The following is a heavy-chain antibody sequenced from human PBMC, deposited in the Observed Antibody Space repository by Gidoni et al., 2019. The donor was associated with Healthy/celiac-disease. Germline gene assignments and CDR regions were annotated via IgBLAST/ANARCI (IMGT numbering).Heavy chain of an antibody. J-gene: IGHJ4*02. CDR3: AREIYYYDSSGYYGGFDY. Sequence: QVQLQESGPGLVKPSETLSLTFTVSGGSISRYYWSWIRQPAGKGLEWIGRIYTSGRTNYNPYLKSRVTMSVDTSKNQFSLKLSSVTAADTAVYYCAREIYYYDSSGYYGGFDYWGQGTLVTVSS. D-gene: IGHD3-22*01. CDR2: IYTSGRT. CDR1: GGSISRYY. V-gene: IGHV4-4*07.